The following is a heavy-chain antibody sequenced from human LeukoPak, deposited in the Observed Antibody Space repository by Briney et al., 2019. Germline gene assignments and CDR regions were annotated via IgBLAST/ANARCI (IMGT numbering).Heavy chain of an antibody. Sequence: ASVKVSCKTSGYTFTSYGISWVRQAPGQGLEWMGWISADNGKTNYAQKLQGRVTMTTDTSTTTAYMELRSLRSDDTAVYYCARRGYPVYYYYMDVWGKGTTVTVSS. J-gene: IGHJ6*03. CDR3: ARRGYPVYYYYMDV. CDR1: GYTFTSYG. CDR2: ISADNGKT. V-gene: IGHV1-18*01. D-gene: IGHD5-12*01.